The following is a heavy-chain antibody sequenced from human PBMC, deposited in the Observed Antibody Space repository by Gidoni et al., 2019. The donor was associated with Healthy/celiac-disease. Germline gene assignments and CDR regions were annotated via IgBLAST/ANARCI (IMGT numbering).Heavy chain of an antibody. V-gene: IGHV3-23*01. J-gene: IGHJ4*02. CDR2: ISGSGGST. D-gene: IGHD5-18*01. CDR1: GFTFSSYA. CDR3: AKDLGSKLWRSYTGSWDY. Sequence: EVQLLESGGGLVQPGGSLRLSCAASGFTFSSYAMSWVRQAPGKGLEWVSAISGSGGSTYYADSVKGRFTISRDNSKNTLYLQMNSLRAEDTAVYYCAKDLGSKLWRSYTGSWDYWGQGTLVTVSS.